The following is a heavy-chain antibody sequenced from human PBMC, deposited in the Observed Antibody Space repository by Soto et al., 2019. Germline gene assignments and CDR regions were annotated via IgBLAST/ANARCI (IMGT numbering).Heavy chain of an antibody. D-gene: IGHD3-22*01. J-gene: IGHJ4*02. CDR1: GFTFSSYA. CDR2: ISSNGGST. Sequence: PGGSLRLSCAASGFTFSSYAMHWVRQAPGKGLEYVSAISSNGGSTYYANSVKGRFTISRDNSKNTLYLQMGSLRAEDMAVYYCARVRYFQGDSSGYYYALGYWGQGTLVTVSS. CDR3: ARVRYFQGDSSGYYYALGY. V-gene: IGHV3-64*01.